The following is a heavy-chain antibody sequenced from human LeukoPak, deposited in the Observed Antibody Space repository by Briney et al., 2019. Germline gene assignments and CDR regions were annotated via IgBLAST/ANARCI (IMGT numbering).Heavy chain of an antibody. CDR1: GFSFSSYW. D-gene: IGHD4-17*01. Sequence: GGSLRLSCAASGFSFSSYWMTWVRQAPGKGLEWVANIKQDGSEKYYVDSVKGRFTISRDNAKNSLFLQMSSLRAEDTAVYYCARDVGDYGDYEGVGYWGQGTLVTVSS. CDR2: IKQDGSEK. J-gene: IGHJ4*02. CDR3: ARDVGDYGDYEGVGY. V-gene: IGHV3-7*01.